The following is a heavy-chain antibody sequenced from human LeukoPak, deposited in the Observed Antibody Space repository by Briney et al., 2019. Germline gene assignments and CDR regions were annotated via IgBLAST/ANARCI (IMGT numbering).Heavy chain of an antibody. CDR1: GFTFSDYY. D-gene: IGHD5-24*01. V-gene: IGHV3-11*01. CDR2: ISNSGSTI. CDR3: ARGGSSDMATTSYFDY. J-gene: IGHJ4*02. Sequence: GGSLSLSCAASGFTFSDYYMSWIRQAPGKGLEWVSYISNSGSTIYYADSVKGRFTISRDNAKNSLYLQMNSLRAEDTAVYYCARGGSSDMATTSYFDYWGQGSLVTVSS.